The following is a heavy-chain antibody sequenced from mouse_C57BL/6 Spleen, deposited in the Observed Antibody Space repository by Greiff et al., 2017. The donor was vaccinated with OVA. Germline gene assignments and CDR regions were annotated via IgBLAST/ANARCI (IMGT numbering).Heavy chain of an antibody. CDR1: GYAFSSSW. Sequence: QVQLKESGPELVKPGASVKISCKASGYAFSSSWMNWVKQRPGKGLEWIGRIYPGDGDTNYNGKFKGKATLTADKSSSTAYMQLSSLTSEDSAVYFGARRSYGSSYYWYFDVWGTGTTVTVSS. CDR3: ARRSYGSSYYWYFDV. J-gene: IGHJ1*03. V-gene: IGHV1-82*01. CDR2: IYPGDGDT. D-gene: IGHD1-1*01.